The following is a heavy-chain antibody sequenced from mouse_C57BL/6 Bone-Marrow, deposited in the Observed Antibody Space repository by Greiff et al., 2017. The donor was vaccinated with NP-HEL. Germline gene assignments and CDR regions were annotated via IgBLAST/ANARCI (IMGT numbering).Heavy chain of an antibody. D-gene: IGHD1-1*01. V-gene: IGHV1-82*01. J-gene: IGHJ1*03. CDR3: AGYYYGSRRYFDV. CDR1: GYAFSSSW. Sequence: VQLQQSGPELVKPGASVKISCKASGYAFSSSWMNWVKQRPGKGLEWIGRIYPGDGDTNYNGKFKGKATLTADKSSSTAYMQLSSLTSEDSAVYVCAGYYYGSRRYFDVWGTGTTVTVAS. CDR2: IYPGDGDT.